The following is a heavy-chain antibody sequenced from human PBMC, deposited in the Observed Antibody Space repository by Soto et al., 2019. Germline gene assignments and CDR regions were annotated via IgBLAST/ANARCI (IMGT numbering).Heavy chain of an antibody. CDR2: IGPYGNTI. CDR1: GFSFRDYF. CDR3: ARDDHTYGVY. V-gene: IGHV3-11*01. J-gene: IGHJ4*02. Sequence: SLRLSCAASGFSFRDYFMSWIRQAPGKGLEWVSYIGPYGNTIFYADSVKGRFTISRDDATNSLFLHMSSLRPEGTAVYYCARDDHTYGVYWGQGTPVTLFS. D-gene: IGHD2-21*01.